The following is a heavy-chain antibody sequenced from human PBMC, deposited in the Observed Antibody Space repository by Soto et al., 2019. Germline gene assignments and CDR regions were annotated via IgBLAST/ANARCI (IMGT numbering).Heavy chain of an antibody. J-gene: IGHJ4*03. Sequence: SDTLSLTSTAPGGFISSSSYYWGWISQHPGKVLECIGSIHHSGSTYYNPSLKSLVTISVDTYKNEFSLKLSSVTAADTAVYDCARALCSGSYFGYWGQGTVFTVAS. V-gene: IGHV4-39*01. D-gene: IGHD1-26*01. CDR3: ARALCSGSYFGY. CDR2: IHHSGST. CDR1: GGFISSSSYY.